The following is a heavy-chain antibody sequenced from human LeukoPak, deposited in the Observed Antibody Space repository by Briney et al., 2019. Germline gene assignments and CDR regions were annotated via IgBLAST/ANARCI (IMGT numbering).Heavy chain of an antibody. D-gene: IGHD3-10*01. CDR2: ISGSGAST. J-gene: IGHJ6*02. Sequence: PGGCLRLSCTASGFTFYSYAMSWVRQAPGKGLEWVSAISGSGASTYYADSVQGRFTITRDNTKNMLFLQMNGLTADELAAYFCARCNFGESDSPFFYFYFGMDVWGQGTTVTVSS. CDR3: ARCNFGESDSPFFYFYFGMDV. CDR1: GFTFYSYA. V-gene: IGHV3-23*01.